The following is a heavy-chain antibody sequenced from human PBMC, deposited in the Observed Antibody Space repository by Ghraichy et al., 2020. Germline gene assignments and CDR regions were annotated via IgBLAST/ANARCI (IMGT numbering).Heavy chain of an antibody. J-gene: IGHJ4*02. D-gene: IGHD1-26*01. Sequence: SETLSLTCTVSGGSISNYYWSWIRQPPGKGLEWIGYIYYSGSTNYNPSLKSRVSISLDTSKNQFSLMLSSVTAADTAVYYCMKSGSNRGAVWGQGTLVTVSS. CDR3: MKSGSNRGAV. CDR1: GGSISNYY. V-gene: IGHV4-59*03. CDR2: IYYSGST.